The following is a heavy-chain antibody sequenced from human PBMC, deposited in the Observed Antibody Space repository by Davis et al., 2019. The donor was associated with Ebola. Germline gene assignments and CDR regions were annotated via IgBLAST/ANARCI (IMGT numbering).Heavy chain of an antibody. CDR3: ARIRILGNLVDY. Sequence: ASVKVSCKASGYTFTSYDINWVRQATGQGLEWMGWMNPNSGNTGYAQKFQGRVTMTRNTSISTAYMELSRLRSEDTAVYYCARIRILGNLVDYWGQGTLVTVSS. CDR2: MNPNSGNT. J-gene: IGHJ4*02. V-gene: IGHV1-8*01. D-gene: IGHD7-27*01. CDR1: GYTFTSYD.